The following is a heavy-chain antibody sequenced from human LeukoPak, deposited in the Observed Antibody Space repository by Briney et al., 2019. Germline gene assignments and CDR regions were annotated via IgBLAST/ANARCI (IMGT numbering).Heavy chain of an antibody. CDR1: GFTFSSYS. J-gene: IGHJ4*02. CDR2: ISSSSSYI. CDR3: AGNAYGSGSGSYYHF. Sequence: GGSLRLSCAASGFTFSSYSMNWVRQAPGKGLEWVSSISSSSSYIYYADSVKGRFTISRDNAKNSLYLQMNSLRAEDTAVYYCAGNAYGSGSGSYYHFWGQGTLVTVSS. V-gene: IGHV3-21*04. D-gene: IGHD3-10*01.